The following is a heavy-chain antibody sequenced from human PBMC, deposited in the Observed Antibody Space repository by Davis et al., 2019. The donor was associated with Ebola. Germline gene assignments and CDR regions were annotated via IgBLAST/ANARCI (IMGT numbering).Heavy chain of an antibody. CDR2: IYTGYSDT. V-gene: IGHV5-51*01. CDR1: GYPFSNYW. J-gene: IGHJ3*02. D-gene: IGHD1-20*01. CDR3: ATLRRTITGMDDGFDI. Sequence: GESLKISCKGSGYPFSNYWIGWVRQLPGKGLEWMGIIYTGYSDTRYSPSFRGQVTISADKSIKTAFLQWSSLKASDTAMYYCATLRRTITGMDDGFDIWGQGTMITVSS.